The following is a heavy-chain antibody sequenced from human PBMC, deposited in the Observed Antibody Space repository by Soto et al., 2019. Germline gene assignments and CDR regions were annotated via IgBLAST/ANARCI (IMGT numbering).Heavy chain of an antibody. Sequence: SETLSVTYAVYGGSFSGYYWSWIRQPPGKGLEWIGEINHSGSTNYNPSLKSRVTISVDTSKNQFSLKLSSVTAADTAVYYCARAGKRRSIAVAGVNWFDPWGQGTLGTVS. CDR1: GGSFSGYY. D-gene: IGHD6-19*01. CDR2: INHSGST. CDR3: ARAGKRRSIAVAGVNWFDP. V-gene: IGHV4-34*01. J-gene: IGHJ5*02.